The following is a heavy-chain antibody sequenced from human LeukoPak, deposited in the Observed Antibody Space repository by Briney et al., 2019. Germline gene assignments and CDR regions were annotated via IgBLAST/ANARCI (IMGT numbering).Heavy chain of an antibody. D-gene: IGHD2-2*02. J-gene: IGHJ3*02. CDR3: AKGYCSSTSCYRFAFDI. CDR1: GFTFSSYA. CDR2: LSGSGDST. Sequence: GSLRLSCAASGFTFSSYAMSWVRQAPGKGLEWVSTLSGSGDSTYYADSVKGRFTVSRDNSKSTLYLQMNSLRAEDTAVYYCAKGYCSSTSCYRFAFDIWGQGTMVIVSS. V-gene: IGHV3-23*01.